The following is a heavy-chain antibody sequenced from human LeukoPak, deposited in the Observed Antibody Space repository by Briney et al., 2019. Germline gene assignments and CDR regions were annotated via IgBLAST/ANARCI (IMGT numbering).Heavy chain of an antibody. J-gene: IGHJ5*02. CDR3: VRGAHDPRWFDP. CDR1: GFTFSDYY. V-gene: IGHV3-11*04. Sequence: GGSLRLSCAASGFTFSDYYMSWIRQAPGKGLEWLSYISDTGNTIYYADSVKGRFTISRDNARNSLYLQMNSLGVDDTAIYYCVRGAHDPRWFDPWGQGTLVTVSA. CDR2: ISDTGNTI. D-gene: IGHD4/OR15-4a*01.